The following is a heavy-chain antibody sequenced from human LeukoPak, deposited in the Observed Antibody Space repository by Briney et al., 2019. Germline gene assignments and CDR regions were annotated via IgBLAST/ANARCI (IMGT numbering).Heavy chain of an antibody. CDR3: ARDLGSGDHGLLV. D-gene: IGHD2-21*02. CDR1: GFTFNSYT. Sequence: GGSLRLSCAASGFTFNSYTMNWVRQAPGKRLEWISYISRTGTTIYYSDSVKGRFTISRDNTKNSLYLQMNSLRSEDTGLYCCARDLGSGDHGLLVWGQGTLLTVSS. CDR2: ISRTGTTI. V-gene: IGHV3-48*01. J-gene: IGHJ4*02.